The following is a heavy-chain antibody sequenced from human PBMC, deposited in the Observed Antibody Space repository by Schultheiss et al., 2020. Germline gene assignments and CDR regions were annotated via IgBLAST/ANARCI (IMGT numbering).Heavy chain of an antibody. J-gene: IGHJ4*02. CDR3: AREGKGYSSSWYPRNYFDY. Sequence: GESLKISCAASGFTFSSYWMSWVRQAPGKGLEWVANIKQDGSEKYYVDSVKGRFTISRDNAKNSLYLQMNSLRAEDTAVYYCAREGKGYSSSWYPRNYFDYWGQGTLVTVSS. CDR2: IKQDGSEK. V-gene: IGHV3-7*01. CDR1: GFTFSSYW. D-gene: IGHD6-13*01.